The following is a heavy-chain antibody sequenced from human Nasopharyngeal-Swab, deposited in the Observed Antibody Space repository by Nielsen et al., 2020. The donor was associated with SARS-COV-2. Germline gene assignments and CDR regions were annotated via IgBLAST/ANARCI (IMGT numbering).Heavy chain of an antibody. Sequence: GESLKISCAASGFTVSSNYMSWVRQAPGKGLEWVSVIYSGGSTYYADSVKGRFTISRDNSKNTLYLQMNSLRAEDTAVYYCARVSGGDCYSFCYYYYMDVWSKGTTVTVSS. CDR2: IYSGGST. CDR3: ARVSGGDCYSFCYYYYMDV. CDR1: GFTVSSNY. V-gene: IGHV3-53*01. D-gene: IGHD2-21*02. J-gene: IGHJ6*03.